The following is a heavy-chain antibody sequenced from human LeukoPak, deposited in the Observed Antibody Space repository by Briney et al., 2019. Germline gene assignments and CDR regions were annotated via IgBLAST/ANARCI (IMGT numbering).Heavy chain of an antibody. J-gene: IGHJ4*02. D-gene: IGHD1-26*01. CDR1: GFTFSSNE. CDR3: ARDWSYYFDY. V-gene: IGHV3-48*03. Sequence: GGSLRLSCAASGFTFSSNEMNWVRQAPGKGLEWVSFISSSGSTVYYAGSVKGRFTISRDNAKNSLYLQMNSLRAEDTAVYYCARDWSYYFDYWGQGTLVTVSS. CDR2: ISSSGSTV.